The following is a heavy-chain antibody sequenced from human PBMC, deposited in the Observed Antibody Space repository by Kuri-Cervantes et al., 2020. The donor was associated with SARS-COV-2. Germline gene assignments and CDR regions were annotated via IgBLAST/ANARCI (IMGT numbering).Heavy chain of an antibody. D-gene: IGHD5-18*01. CDR3: ARESDTAMVYFDY. V-gene: IGHV1-46*01. Sequence: GESLKISCEASGYTFTSYYMHWVRQAPGQGLEWMGIINPNGGSTSYAQKFQGRVTITRDTSKSTVYMQLSSLRSEDTAVYYCARESDTAMVYFDYWGQGTLVTVSS. CDR2: INPNGGST. J-gene: IGHJ4*02. CDR1: GYTFTSYY.